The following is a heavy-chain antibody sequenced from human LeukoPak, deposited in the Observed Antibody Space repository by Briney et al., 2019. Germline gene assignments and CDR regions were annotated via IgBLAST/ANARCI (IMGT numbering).Heavy chain of an antibody. J-gene: IGHJ6*02. CDR1: GGTFSSYA. V-gene: IGHV1-69*05. CDR3: AAMGLHHYYYGMDV. Sequence: SVKVSCKASGGTFSSYAISWVRQAPGQGLEWMGGIIPIFGTANYAQKFQGRVTITTDESTSTAYMELSSLRSEDTAVYYCAAMGLHHYYYGMDVWGQGTTVTVSS. D-gene: IGHD1-26*01. CDR2: IIPIFGTA.